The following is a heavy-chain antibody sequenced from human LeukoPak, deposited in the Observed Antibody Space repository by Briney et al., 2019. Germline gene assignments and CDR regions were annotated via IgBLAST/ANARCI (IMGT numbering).Heavy chain of an antibody. V-gene: IGHV3-7*01. J-gene: IGHJ4*02. D-gene: IGHD6-6*01. CDR1: GFSFSDYW. CDR2: IKPDGSEK. Sequence: GGSLRLSCAASGFSFSDYWMSWVRQAPGKGLEWVANIKPDGSEKYYVDSVKGRFTISRDNAKNSLYLQMNSLRAEDTAVYYCARGARTHDYWGQGTLVTVSS. CDR3: ARGARTHDY.